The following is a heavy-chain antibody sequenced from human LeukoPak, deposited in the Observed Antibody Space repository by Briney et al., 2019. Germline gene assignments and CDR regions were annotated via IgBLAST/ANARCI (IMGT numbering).Heavy chain of an antibody. CDR3: ARQRDYYDSSGYYSRIFDY. CDR1: GGSISSYY. J-gene: IGHJ4*02. V-gene: IGHV4-59*01. CDR2: IYYSGST. D-gene: IGHD3-22*01. Sequence: SETLSLTCTVSGGSISSYYWSWIRQPPGKGLEWIGYIYYSGSTNYNPSLKSRVTISVDTSKNQFSLKLSSVTAADTAVYYCARQRDYYDSSGYYSRIFDYWGQGTLVTASS.